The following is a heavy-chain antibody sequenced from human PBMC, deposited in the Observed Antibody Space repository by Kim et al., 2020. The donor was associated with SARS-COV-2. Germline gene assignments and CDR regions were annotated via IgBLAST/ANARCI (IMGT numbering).Heavy chain of an antibody. CDR3: AREWRFVVATIYYYGMDV. Sequence: ASVKVSCKTSGYTFTSYAMNWVRQAPGQGLEWMGWINTNTGNPTYAQGFTGRFVFSLDTSVSTAYLQISSLKAEDTAVYYCAREWRFVVATIYYYGMDVWGQGTTVTVSS. CDR1: GYTFTSYA. D-gene: IGHD5-12*01. CDR2: INTNTGNP. J-gene: IGHJ6*02. V-gene: IGHV7-4-1*02.